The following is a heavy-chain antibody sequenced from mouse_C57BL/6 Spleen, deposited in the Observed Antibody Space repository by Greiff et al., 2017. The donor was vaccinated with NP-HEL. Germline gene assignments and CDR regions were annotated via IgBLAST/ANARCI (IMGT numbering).Heavy chain of an antibody. V-gene: IGHV3-6*01. CDR3: ARDYGSPFYYAMDY. D-gene: IGHD1-1*01. Sequence: ESGPGLVKPSQSLSLTCSVTGYSITSGYYWNWIRQFPGNKLEWMGYISYDGSNNYNPSLKNRISITRDTSKNQFFLKLNSVTTEDTATYYCARDYGSPFYYAMDYWGQGTSVTVSS. J-gene: IGHJ4*01. CDR1: GYSITSGYY. CDR2: ISYDGSN.